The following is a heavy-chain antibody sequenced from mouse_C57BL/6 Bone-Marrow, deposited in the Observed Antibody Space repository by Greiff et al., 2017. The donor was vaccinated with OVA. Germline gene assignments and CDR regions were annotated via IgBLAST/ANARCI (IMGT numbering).Heavy chain of an antibody. J-gene: IGHJ4*01. Sequence: VQLQQSGAELVRPGTSVKVSCKASGYAFTNYLIEWVKQRPGQGLEWIGVINPGSGGTHYNEKFKGKATLTADKSSSTAYMQLSSLTSEDSAVYFCAKNAMDYWGQGTSVTVSS. V-gene: IGHV1-54*01. CDR2: INPGSGGT. CDR1: GYAFTNYL. CDR3: AKNAMDY.